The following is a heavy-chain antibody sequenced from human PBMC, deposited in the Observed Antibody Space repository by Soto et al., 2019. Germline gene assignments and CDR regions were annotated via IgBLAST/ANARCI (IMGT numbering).Heavy chain of an antibody. CDR3: VRKGYETGWYYDQ. V-gene: IGHV3-23*01. D-gene: IGHD6-19*01. CDR1: GFTLRCYN. Sequence: EVQLLESGGGLVQPGGSLRLSCVASGFTLRCYNMFWVRQAPGKGPEWVSFVSTSGGRTEYADYVRGRFTISRDNAENTLSLQMNSLAVDDTAVYYCVRKGYETGWYYDQWGQGTLVTVSP. J-gene: IGHJ4*02. CDR2: VSTSGGRT.